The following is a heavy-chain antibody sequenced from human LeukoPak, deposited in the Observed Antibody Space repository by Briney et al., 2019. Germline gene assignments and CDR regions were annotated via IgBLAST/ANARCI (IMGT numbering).Heavy chain of an antibody. J-gene: IGHJ5*02. CDR1: GFTFSDYY. D-gene: IGHD3-10*01. Sequence: GSLRLSCVASGFTFSDYYMSWIRQAPGKGLEWVSYISSSGSTIYYADSVKGRFTISRDNAKESLYLQMNSLRAEDTAVYYCASAGSYLRNWFDPWGQGTLVTVSS. CDR2: ISSSGSTI. V-gene: IGHV3-11*01. CDR3: ASAGSYLRNWFDP.